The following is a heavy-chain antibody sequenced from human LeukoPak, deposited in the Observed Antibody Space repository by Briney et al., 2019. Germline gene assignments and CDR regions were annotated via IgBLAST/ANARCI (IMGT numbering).Heavy chain of an antibody. CDR2: IRPDASDM. J-gene: IGHJ4*02. V-gene: IGHV3-7*01. CDR3: ARWGYNSGRYLDY. D-gene: IGHD6-19*01. Sequence: GGSLRLSCAASGFTFNSYYMAWVRQARGRGREGVANIRPDASDMFYVDSVKGRFTISRDNAETSLYLQMNSLRVEDTAIYYCARWGYNSGRYLDYWGQGTLVTVSS. CDR1: GFTFNSYY.